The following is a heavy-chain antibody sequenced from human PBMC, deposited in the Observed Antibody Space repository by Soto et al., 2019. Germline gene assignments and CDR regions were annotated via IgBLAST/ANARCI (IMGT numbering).Heavy chain of an antibody. CDR2: IYHSGST. CDR1: GGSISSSNW. V-gene: IGHV4-4*02. Sequence: QVQLQESGPGLVKPSGTLSLTCAVSGGSISSSNWWSWVRQPPGKGLEWIGEIYHSGSTNYNPSRKSRVTISVDKAKNQFSLKLSSVTAADTAVYYCARVGRYYGSGSYYPLFDYWGQGTLVTVSS. D-gene: IGHD3-10*01. CDR3: ARVGRYYGSGSYYPLFDY. J-gene: IGHJ4*02.